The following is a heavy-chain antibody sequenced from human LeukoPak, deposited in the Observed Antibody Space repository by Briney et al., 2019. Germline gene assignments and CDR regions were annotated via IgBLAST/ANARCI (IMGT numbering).Heavy chain of an antibody. CDR2: ISSSSSTI. D-gene: IGHD1-26*01. Sequence: PGGSLRLSCAASGFTFSSYSMNWVRQAPGQGLEWVSYISSSSSTIYYADYVKGRFTISRDNAKNSLYLQMNSLRSEDTAVYYCARDGSSGGAPSPDSEFFQHWGQGTLVTVSS. CDR1: GFTFSSYS. J-gene: IGHJ1*01. V-gene: IGHV3-48*04. CDR3: ARDGSSGGAPSPDSEFFQH.